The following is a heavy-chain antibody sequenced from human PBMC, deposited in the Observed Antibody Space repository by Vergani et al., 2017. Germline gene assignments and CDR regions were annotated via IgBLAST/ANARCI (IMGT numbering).Heavy chain of an antibody. CDR3: AKDWGERWLQLSGDY. V-gene: IGHV3-23*01. CDR1: GFTFSSYA. J-gene: IGHJ4*02. CDR2: IRGSGGST. D-gene: IGHD5-24*01. Sequence: EVQLLESGGGLVQPGGSLRLSCAASGFTFSSYAMSWVRQAPGKGLEWVSAIRGSGGSTYYADSVKGRFTISRDNSKNTLYLQMNSLRAEDTAVYYCAKDWGERWLQLSGDYWGQGTLVTVSS.